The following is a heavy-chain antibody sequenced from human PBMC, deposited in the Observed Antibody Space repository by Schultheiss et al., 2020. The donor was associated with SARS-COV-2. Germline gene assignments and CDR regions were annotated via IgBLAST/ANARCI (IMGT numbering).Heavy chain of an antibody. CDR1: GGSFSGYY. CDR2: INHSGST. D-gene: IGHD7-27*01. Sequence: SETLSLTCAVYGGSFSGYYWSWIRQPPGKGLEWIGEINHSGSTNYNPSLKSRVTISLDTSKNQFSLKLRSVTAADTAVYYCARGGATNWHYYYGMDVWGQGTTVTVSS. J-gene: IGHJ6*02. V-gene: IGHV4-34*01. CDR3: ARGGATNWHYYYGMDV.